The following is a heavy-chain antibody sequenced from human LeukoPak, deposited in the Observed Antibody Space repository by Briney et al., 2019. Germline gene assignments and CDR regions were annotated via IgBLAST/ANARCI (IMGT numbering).Heavy chain of an antibody. Sequence: GASVKVSCKASGYTFTSYDINWVRQATGQGLEWMGLMNPNSGNTGYAQKFQGRVTMTRDTSTSTLYMELSSLRSEDTAVYYCARGLPLGYCSSTSCPSRWFDSWGQGTLVTVSS. CDR1: GYTFTSYD. CDR2: MNPNSGNT. J-gene: IGHJ5*01. D-gene: IGHD2-2*01. V-gene: IGHV1-8*01. CDR3: ARGLPLGYCSSTSCPSRWFDS.